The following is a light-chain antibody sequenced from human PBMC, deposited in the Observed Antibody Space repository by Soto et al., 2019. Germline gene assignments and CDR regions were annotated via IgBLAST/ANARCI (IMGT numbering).Light chain of an antibody. CDR1: QSVSTY. CDR2: DAS. CDR3: QPYNNWPLT. J-gene: IGKJ4*01. Sequence: EIVLTQPASTLSLSPGERATLSCRASQSVSTYLAWYQQKPGQAPRLLIYDASDRATGIPARFSGSGSGTGFTLTISSLQSEDFAVYYCQPYNNWPLTFGGGTKV. V-gene: IGKV3-11*01.